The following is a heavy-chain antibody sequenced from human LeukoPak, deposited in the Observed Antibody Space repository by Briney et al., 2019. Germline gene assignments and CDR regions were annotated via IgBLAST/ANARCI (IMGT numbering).Heavy chain of an antibody. CDR2: IKQDGSEK. CDR3: ARGGAHYDFWSGRYYYYYRMDV. CDR1: GVTFSSYW. V-gene: IGHV3-7*01. J-gene: IGHJ6*02. D-gene: IGHD3-3*01. Sequence: GGSLRLSCAASGVTFSSYWMSWGREAPGQGLEGVANIKQDGSEKYYVDSVKGRFTIPRDNANNSLYLPMNRLRAQYTAVYYCARGGAHYDFWSGRYYYYYRMDVRGQGTTLTVSS.